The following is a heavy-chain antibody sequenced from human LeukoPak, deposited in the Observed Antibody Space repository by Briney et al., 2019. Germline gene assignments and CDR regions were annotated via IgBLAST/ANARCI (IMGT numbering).Heavy chain of an antibody. J-gene: IGHJ6*03. CDR3: ARTGSLDIVVVPAAAYYYYYMDV. CDR1: GGSISSYY. V-gene: IGHV4-59*08. D-gene: IGHD2-2*03. Sequence: PSETLSLTCTVSGGSISSYYWSWIRQPPGKGLEWIGYIYYSGSTNYNPSLKSRVTISVDTSKNQFSLKLSSVTAADTAVYYCARTGSLDIVVVPAAAYYYYYMDVWGKGTTVTVSS. CDR2: IYYSGST.